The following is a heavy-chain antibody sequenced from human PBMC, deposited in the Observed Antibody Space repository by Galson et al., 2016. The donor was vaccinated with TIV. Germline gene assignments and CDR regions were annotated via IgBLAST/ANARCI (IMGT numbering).Heavy chain of an antibody. CDR3: ARDKNDYGVDAFDI. Sequence: TLSLTCTVSGGFINSGGYYWSWLRQHPGKGLEWIGYIYFSGTTQHNPSLKSRVTISVDTSKTQFSLNLSSVTAADTAVYYCARDKNDYGVDAFDIWGQGTMVIVSS. CDR2: IYFSGTT. D-gene: IGHD4-17*01. CDR1: GGFINSGGYY. V-gene: IGHV4-31*03. J-gene: IGHJ3*02.